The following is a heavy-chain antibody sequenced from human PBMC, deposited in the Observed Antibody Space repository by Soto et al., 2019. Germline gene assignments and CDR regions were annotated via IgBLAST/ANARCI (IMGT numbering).Heavy chain of an antibody. V-gene: IGHV3-53*01. CDR3: ARSRYTGPYSGTFLDY. CDR1: GFTVSSTY. Sequence: GGSLRLSCAASGFTVSSTYLTWVRQAPGKGLEWVAILYTGTDTVYADSVKGRFTISRDSSKNTFYLQMNSLRAEDTAMYFCARSRYTGPYSGTFLDYWGQGSLVTVSS. CDR2: LYTGTDT. J-gene: IGHJ4*02. D-gene: IGHD2-15*01.